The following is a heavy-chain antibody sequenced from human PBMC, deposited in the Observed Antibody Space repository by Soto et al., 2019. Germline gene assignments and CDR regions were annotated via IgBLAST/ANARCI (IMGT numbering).Heavy chain of an antibody. Sequence: EVHLVESGGGLVQPGGSLRLSCEASGFTFSSYSMSWVRQVPGKGLEWVANINEDGSDKYYVDSVKGRFTISRDNAKNSRFLQINSLGAEDTAVYYCARTNWLLLGGDYGGQGTLVNVSS. CDR3: ARTNWLLLGGDY. J-gene: IGHJ4*02. D-gene: IGHD6-19*01. V-gene: IGHV3-7*04. CDR1: GFTFSSYS. CDR2: INEDGSDK.